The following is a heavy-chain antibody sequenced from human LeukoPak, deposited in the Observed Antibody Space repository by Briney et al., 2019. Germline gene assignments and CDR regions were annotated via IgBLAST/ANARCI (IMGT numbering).Heavy chain of an antibody. CDR3: VRHVDYGGYYYGMDV. CDR2: IYPGDSDT. J-gene: IGHJ6*02. Sequence: GESLKISCKGSGYSFTSYWIGWVRQMPGKGLEWMGIIYPGDSDTRYSPSFQGQVTISADKSISTAYLQWSSLKASDTAMYYCVRHVDYGGYYYGMDVWGQGTTVTVSS. V-gene: IGHV5-51*01. D-gene: IGHD4-17*01. CDR1: GYSFTSYW.